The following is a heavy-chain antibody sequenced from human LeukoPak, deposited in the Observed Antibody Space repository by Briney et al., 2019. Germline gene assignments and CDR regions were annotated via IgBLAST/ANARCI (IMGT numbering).Heavy chain of an antibody. CDR3: ARPFKGSPGAFDI. CDR1: GVSIKNWF. D-gene: IGHD1-1*01. V-gene: IGHV4-59*08. CDR2: IFFTGTT. J-gene: IGHJ3*02. Sequence: SETLSLTCSVSGVSIKNWFWSWIRQPPGKGLESIGSIFFTGTTNYNPSFKSRVTISMDKAKNQFSLRLTSVTDADTAVYYCARPFKGSPGAFDIWGQGTMVTVSS.